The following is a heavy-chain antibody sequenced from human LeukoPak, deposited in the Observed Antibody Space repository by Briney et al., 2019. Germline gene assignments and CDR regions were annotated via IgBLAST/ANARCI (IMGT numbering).Heavy chain of an antibody. CDR2: ISSSGSTI. CDR3: AKREEDYMDV. CDR1: GFTFSSYE. J-gene: IGHJ6*03. V-gene: IGHV3-48*03. D-gene: IGHD1-26*01. Sequence: GGSLRLSCAASGFTFSSYEMNWVRQAPGKGLEWVSYISSSGSTIYYADSVKGRFTISRDNAKNSLYLQMNSLRAEDTAVYYCAKREEDYMDVWGKGTTVTISS.